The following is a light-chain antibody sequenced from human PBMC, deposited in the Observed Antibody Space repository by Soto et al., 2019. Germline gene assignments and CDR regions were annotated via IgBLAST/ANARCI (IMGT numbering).Light chain of an antibody. CDR1: QDISNY. CDR2: DAS. V-gene: IGKV1-33*01. J-gene: IGKJ2*01. CDR3: QQYDILPL. Sequence: DIQMTQSPSSLSASVGDRVTITCQTSQDISNYLNWYQQKPGKAPKLLIYDASNLETGVPSRFSGSGSGTEFTFTISSLQPEDFATYYCQQYDILPLFGQETKVEIK.